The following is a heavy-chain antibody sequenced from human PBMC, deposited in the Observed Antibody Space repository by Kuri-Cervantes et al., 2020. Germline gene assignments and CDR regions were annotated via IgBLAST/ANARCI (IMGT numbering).Heavy chain of an antibody. CDR1: GYTFTSYD. J-gene: IGHJ6*02. CDR2: MNPNSGNT. V-gene: IGHV1-8*01. D-gene: IGHD6-19*01. CDR3: AREGSSGWYGRGFPKYYYGMDV. Sequence: ASVKVSCKASGYTFTSYDINWVRQATGRGLEWMGWMNPNSGNTGYAQKFQGRVTMTRNTSISTAYMELSSLRSEDTAVYYCAREGSSGWYGRGFPKYYYGMDVWGQGTTVTVSS.